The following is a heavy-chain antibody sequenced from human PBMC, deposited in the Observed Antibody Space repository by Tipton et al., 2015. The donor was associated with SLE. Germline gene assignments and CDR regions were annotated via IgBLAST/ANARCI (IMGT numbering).Heavy chain of an antibody. CDR1: GFTVSSNY. Sequence: SLRLSCAASGFTVSSNYMSWVRQAPGKGLEWVSVIYSGGSTYYADSVKGRFTISRDNSKNTLYLQMSSLRAEDTAVYYCVGYDSSEDWYFDLWGRGTLVTVSS. V-gene: IGHV3-53*05. CDR3: VGYDSSEDWYFDL. CDR2: IYSGGST. D-gene: IGHD3-22*01. J-gene: IGHJ2*01.